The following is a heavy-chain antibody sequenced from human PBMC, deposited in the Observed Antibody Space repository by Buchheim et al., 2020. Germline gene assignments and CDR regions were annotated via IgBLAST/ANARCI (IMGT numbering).Heavy chain of an antibody. D-gene: IGHD6-13*01. J-gene: IGHJ6*02. Sequence: EVQLVESGGGLVQSGRSLRLSCTASGFTFGDYAMSWVRQAPGKGLEWVGLIRSKAYGGTTEYAASVKGRFTISRDDSKSIAYLQMNSLKTEDTAVYYCTSDISIAAAAAHYYYYGMDVSGQGTT. CDR1: GFTFGDYA. CDR2: IRSKAYGGTT. CDR3: TSDISIAAAAAHYYYYGMDV. V-gene: IGHV3-49*04.